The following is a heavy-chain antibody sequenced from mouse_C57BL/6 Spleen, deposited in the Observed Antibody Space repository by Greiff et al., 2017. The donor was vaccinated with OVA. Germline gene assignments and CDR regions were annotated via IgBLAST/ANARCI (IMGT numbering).Heavy chain of an antibody. CDR3: ARKANLLDAMDY. J-gene: IGHJ4*01. Sequence: EVQLQQSGPELVKPGASVKIPCKASGYTFTDYNMDWVKQSHGKSLEWIGDINPNNGGTIYNQKFKGKATLTVDKSSSTADMELRSLTSEDTAVYYCARKANLLDAMDYWGQGTSVTVSS. D-gene: IGHD2-1*01. CDR1: GYTFTDYN. V-gene: IGHV1-18*01. CDR2: INPNNGGT.